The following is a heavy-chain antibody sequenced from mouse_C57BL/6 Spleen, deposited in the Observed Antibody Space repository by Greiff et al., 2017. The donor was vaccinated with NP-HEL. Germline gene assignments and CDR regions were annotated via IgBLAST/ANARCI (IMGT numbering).Heavy chain of an antibody. CDR3: ARGDEGAWFAY. CDR1: GYTFTDYY. V-gene: IGHV1-19*01. CDR2: INPYNGGT. Sequence: VQLQQSGPVLVKPGASVKMSCKASGYTFTDYYMNWVKQSHGKSLEWIGVINPYNGGTSYNQKFKGKATLTVDKSSSTAYMELNSLTSEDSAVYYCARGDEGAWFAYWGQGTLVTVSA. D-gene: IGHD3-3*01. J-gene: IGHJ3*01.